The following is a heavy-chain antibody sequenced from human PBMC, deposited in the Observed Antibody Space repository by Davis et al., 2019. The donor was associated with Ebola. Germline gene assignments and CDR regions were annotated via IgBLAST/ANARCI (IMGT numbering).Heavy chain of an antibody. CDR3: ARVISAGEVYFDH. Sequence: SVKVSCKASGGSFRSLAISWVRQAPGQGLEWMGVIIPVFGTTIYAQTFQGRVTITADESTSTAYMELSSLRSDDTAVYYCARVISAGEVYFDHWGQGTPVTVSS. D-gene: IGHD3-16*01. CDR1: GGSFRSLA. J-gene: IGHJ4*02. V-gene: IGHV1-69*13. CDR2: IIPVFGTT.